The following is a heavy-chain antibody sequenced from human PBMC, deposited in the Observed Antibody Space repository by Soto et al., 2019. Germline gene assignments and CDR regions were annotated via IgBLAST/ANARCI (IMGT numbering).Heavy chain of an antibody. CDR3: ARAPGGYYYYYGMDV. CDR2: ISSSSSYI. J-gene: IGHJ6*02. Sequence: EVQLVESGGGLVKPGGSLRLSCAASGFTFSSYSMNWVRQAPGKGLEWVSSISSSSSYIYYADSVKGRVTISRDNAKNSLYLQMNSLRAEDTAVYYCARAPGGYYYYYGMDVWGQGTTVTVSS. CDR1: GFTFSSYS. V-gene: IGHV3-21*01.